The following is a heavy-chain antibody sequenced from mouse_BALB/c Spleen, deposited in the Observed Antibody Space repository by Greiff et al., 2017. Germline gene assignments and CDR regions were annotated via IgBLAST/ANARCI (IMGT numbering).Heavy chain of an antibody. D-gene: IGHD2-1*01. V-gene: IGHV1-18*01. Sequence: EVQLVESGPELVKPGASVKIPCKASGYTFTDYNMDWVKQSHGKSLEWIGDINPNNGGTIYNQKFKGKATLTVDKSSSTAYMELRSLTSEDTAVYYCARSGDGNYCFAYWGQGTLVTVSA. J-gene: IGHJ3*01. CDR2: INPNNGGT. CDR1: GYTFTDYN. CDR3: ARSGDGNYCFAY.